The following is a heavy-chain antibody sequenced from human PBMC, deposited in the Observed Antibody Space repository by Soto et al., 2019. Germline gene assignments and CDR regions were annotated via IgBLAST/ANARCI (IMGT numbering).Heavy chain of an antibody. CDR1: GYTFTSYG. D-gene: IGHD3-22*01. V-gene: IGHV1-18*01. CDR2: ISAYNGNT. CDR3: ARVVGDYYDSSGYVDY. J-gene: IGHJ4*02. Sequence: SVKVSCKASGYTFTSYGISWVRQAPGQGLEWMGWISAYNGNTNYAQKLQGRVTMTTDTSTSTAYMELRSLRSDDTAVYYCARVVGDYYDSSGYVDYWGQGTLVTVSS.